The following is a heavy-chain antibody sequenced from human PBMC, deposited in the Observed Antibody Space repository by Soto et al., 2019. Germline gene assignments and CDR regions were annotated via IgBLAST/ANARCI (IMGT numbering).Heavy chain of an antibody. CDR2: IYHTGTT. CDR1: GASISSTYW. V-gene: IGHV4-4*02. D-gene: IGHD2-15*01. Sequence: SGTLSLTCSVSGASISSTYWWSWVRQTPGKRLEWIGQIYHTGTTSYNPSLKNRVTISLDKSNNQFSLRLTSMTAADTAVYYCATLPPRIVVVMTDLPTWGQGTLVTVSS. J-gene: IGHJ5*02. CDR3: ATLPPRIVVVMTDLPT.